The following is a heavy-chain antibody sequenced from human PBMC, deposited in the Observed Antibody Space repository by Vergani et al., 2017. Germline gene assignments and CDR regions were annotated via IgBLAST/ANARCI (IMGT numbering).Heavy chain of an antibody. J-gene: IGHJ4*02. Sequence: QVQLQQWGAGLLKPSETLSLTCAVYGGSFSGYYWSWIRQPPGKGLEWIGEINHSGSTNYNPSLKSRVTISVDTSKNQFSLKLSSVTAADTAVYYCARLKRGYSYGYRDHPYFDYWGQGTLVTVSS. D-gene: IGHD5-18*01. CDR3: ARLKRGYSYGYRDHPYFDY. CDR2: INHSGST. CDR1: GGSFSGYY. V-gene: IGHV4-34*01.